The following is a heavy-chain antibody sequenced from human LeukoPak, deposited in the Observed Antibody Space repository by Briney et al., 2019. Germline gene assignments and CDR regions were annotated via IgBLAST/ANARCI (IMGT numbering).Heavy chain of an antibody. D-gene: IGHD5-18*01. CDR3: AKDAHTAMALDI. Sequence: GGSLRLSCAASGFTFSSYGMHWVRQAPGKGLGWGAVIWYDGSNKYYADSVKGRFTISRDNSKNTLYLQMNSLRAEDTAVYYCAKDAHTAMALDIWGQGTMVTVSS. J-gene: IGHJ3*02. V-gene: IGHV3-33*06. CDR1: GFTFSSYG. CDR2: IWYDGSNK.